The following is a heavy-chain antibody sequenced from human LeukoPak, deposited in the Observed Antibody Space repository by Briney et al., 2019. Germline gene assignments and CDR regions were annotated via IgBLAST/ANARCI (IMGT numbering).Heavy chain of an antibody. CDR2: ISGSGVST. CDR1: GFTFSSYA. V-gene: IGHV3-23*01. D-gene: IGHD4-23*01. J-gene: IGHJ6*02. Sequence: GGSLRLPCAASGFTFSSYAMSWVRQAPGKGLEWVSGISGSGVSTYYADSVKGRFTISRDNSKNTLCLQMNSLRAEDTAVYYCAKARLRWIYAMDVWGQGTTVTVSS. CDR3: AKARLRWIYAMDV.